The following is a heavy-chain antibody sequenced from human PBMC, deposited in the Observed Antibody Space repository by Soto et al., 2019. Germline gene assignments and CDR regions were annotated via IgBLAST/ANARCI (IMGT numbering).Heavy chain of an antibody. CDR1: GDSISSGINY. V-gene: IGHV4-30-4*08. D-gene: IGHD3-10*01. CDR3: ASSTGTKVYDY. Sequence: SETLSLTCTVSGDSISSGINYWSWIRQHPGKGLEWMAYIFYSGGTYYNPSLKSRVTISVDTSKNQFSLRLSSVTAADTAVYYCASSTGTKVYDYWGRGTLVTVSS. CDR2: IFYSGGT. J-gene: IGHJ4*02.